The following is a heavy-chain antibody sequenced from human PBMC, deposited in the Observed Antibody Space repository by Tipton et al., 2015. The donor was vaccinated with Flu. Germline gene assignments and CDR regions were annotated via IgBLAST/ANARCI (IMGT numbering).Heavy chain of an antibody. CDR3: ARHTGDSVRGIIDY. J-gene: IGHJ4*02. Sequence: TLSLTCTVSGGSISSYYWSWIRQPPGKGLEWIAYIYYSGSTNYNPSLKSRISISVDTSKNQFSLKLNSVTAADTAVYYCARHTGDSVRGIIDYWGQGTLVTVSS. V-gene: IGHV4-59*08. D-gene: IGHD3-10*02. CDR1: GGSISSYY. CDR2: IYYSGST.